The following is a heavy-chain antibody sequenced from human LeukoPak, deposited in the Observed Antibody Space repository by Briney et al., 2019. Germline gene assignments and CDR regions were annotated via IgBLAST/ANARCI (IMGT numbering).Heavy chain of an antibody. CDR1: GYTFTNFG. V-gene: IGHV1-18*01. CDR2: ISVYNGNT. J-gene: IGHJ3*02. CDR3: ARAGGWARGDYKADAFDI. Sequence: ASVKVSCKASGYTFTNFGISWVRQAPGQGLEWMGCISVYNGNTNYAQILQGRVTMTTDTSTRTAYMELRSLTSDDTAVYYCARAGGWARGDYKADAFDIWGQGTMVTVSS. D-gene: IGHD4-11*01.